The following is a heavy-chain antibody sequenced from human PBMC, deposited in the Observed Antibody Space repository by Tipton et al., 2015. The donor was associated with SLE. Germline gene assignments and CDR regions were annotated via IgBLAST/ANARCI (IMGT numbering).Heavy chain of an antibody. CDR2: IKQDGGEK. V-gene: IGHV3-7*01. J-gene: IGHJ4*02. Sequence: SLRLSCAASGFTFFTSWMTWVRQAPGKGLQWVANIKQDGGEKYYVGSVKGRFTISRDNAENSLYLQMNSLRAEDTAVYYCARGVSGTSGYWGQGSLVTVSS. D-gene: IGHD1-7*01. CDR3: ARGVSGTSGY. CDR1: GFTFFTSW.